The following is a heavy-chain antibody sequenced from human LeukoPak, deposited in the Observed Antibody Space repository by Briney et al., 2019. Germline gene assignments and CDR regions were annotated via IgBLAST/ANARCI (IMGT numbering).Heavy chain of an antibody. J-gene: IGHJ3*01. D-gene: IGHD5-24*01. CDR1: GFTFRNYG. V-gene: IGHV3-30*03. CDR3: ARDRGRWLQLPDAFDV. CDR2: ISYDGSNK. Sequence: GGSLRLSCAASGFTFRNYGVHWVRQAPGKGLEWVASISYDGSNKYHADSVQGRLTVSRDNSKNTLYLQLNSLRTEDTAVYHCARDRGRWLQLPDAFDVWGRGTMVTVSS.